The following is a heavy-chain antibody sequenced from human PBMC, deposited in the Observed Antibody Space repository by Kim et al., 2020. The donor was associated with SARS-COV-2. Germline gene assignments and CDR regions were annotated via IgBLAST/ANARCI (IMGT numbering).Heavy chain of an antibody. J-gene: IGHJ4*02. V-gene: IGHV3-9*01. CDR3: AKVGGDDFWSGYYEVYFDY. CDR1: GFTFDDYA. CDR2: ISWNSGSI. Sequence: GGSLRLSCAASGFTFDDYAMHWVRQAPGKGLEWVSGISWNSGSIGYADSVKGRFTISRDNAKNSLYLQMNSLRAEDTALYYCAKVGGDDFWSGYYEVYFDYWGQGTLVTVSS. D-gene: IGHD3-3*01.